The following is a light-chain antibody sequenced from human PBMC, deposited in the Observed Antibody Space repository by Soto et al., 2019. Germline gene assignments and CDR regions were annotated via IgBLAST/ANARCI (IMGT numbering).Light chain of an antibody. J-gene: IGKJ2*01. CDR2: DVS. Sequence: IQMTQTPSTLSASVGDRVTIACRASQTVSPWLAWYQQKPGKAPTLLIYDVSNLQSGVPSRFSGSGLGTEFTLTISSLQPDDFATYYCQQYNTYTHTFGQGTKLEIK. V-gene: IGKV1-5*01. CDR3: QQYNTYTHT. CDR1: QTVSPW.